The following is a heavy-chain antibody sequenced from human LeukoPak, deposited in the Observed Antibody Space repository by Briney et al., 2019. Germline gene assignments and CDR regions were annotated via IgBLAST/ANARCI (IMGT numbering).Heavy chain of an antibody. Sequence: GGSLRLSCVASGFTFTNHGMSWVRLTPGKGLEWVSTISGSGYNTYYADSVKGRFTISRDSSKNTLFLQMNGLRPEDTAVYYCAGTPPPGYSYGYDYYYYYMDAWGKGTTVTVSS. CDR1: GFTFTNHG. V-gene: IGHV3-23*01. CDR3: AGTPPPGYSYGYDYYYYYMDA. J-gene: IGHJ6*03. CDR2: ISGSGYNT. D-gene: IGHD5-18*01.